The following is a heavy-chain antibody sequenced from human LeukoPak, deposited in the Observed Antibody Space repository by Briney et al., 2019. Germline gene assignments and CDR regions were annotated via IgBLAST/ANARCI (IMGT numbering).Heavy chain of an antibody. CDR2: IYYSGST. V-gene: IGHV4-30-4*01. J-gene: IGHJ4*02. CDR3: ARVTGKNLADY. D-gene: IGHD3-16*01. Sequence: TSETLSLTCTVSGGSIGSGDYYWSWIRQPPGKGLEWIGYIYYSGSTYYNPSLKSRVTISVDTSQNQFSLKLSSVTAADTAVYYCARVTGKNLADYWGQGTLVTVSS. CDR1: GGSIGSGDYY.